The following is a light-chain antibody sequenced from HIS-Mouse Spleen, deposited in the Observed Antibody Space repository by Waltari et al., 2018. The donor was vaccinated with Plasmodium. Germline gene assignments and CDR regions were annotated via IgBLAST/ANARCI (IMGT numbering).Light chain of an antibody. CDR2: DNN. V-gene: IGLV1-51*01. CDR1: SSTIGTTY. CDR3: GTWDSSLSAGVV. Sequence: QSVLTQPPSVSAAPGQKVTISCSGSSSTIGTTYVSWYQQLQGTAPKLLLYDNNKRPSGIPDRFSGSKSGTSATLGITGLQTGDEADYYCGTWDSSLSAGVVFGGGTKLTVL. J-gene: IGLJ2*01.